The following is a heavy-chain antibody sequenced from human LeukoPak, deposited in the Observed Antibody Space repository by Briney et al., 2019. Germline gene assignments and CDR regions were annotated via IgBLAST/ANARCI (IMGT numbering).Heavy chain of an antibody. CDR3: AKDGVQLWSEGFDY. CDR1: GFTFSSYS. J-gene: IGHJ4*02. CDR2: ISGSGGST. V-gene: IGHV3-23*01. D-gene: IGHD5-18*01. Sequence: PGGSLRLSCAASGFTFSSYSMNWVRQAPGKGLEWVSAISGSGGSTYYADSVKGRFTISRDNSKNTLYLQMNSLRAEDTAVYYCAKDGVQLWSEGFDYWGQGTLVTVSS.